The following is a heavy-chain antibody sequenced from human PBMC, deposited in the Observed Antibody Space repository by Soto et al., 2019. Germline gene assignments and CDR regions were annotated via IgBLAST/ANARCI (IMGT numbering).Heavy chain of an antibody. CDR3: ARYRYGSQTLFDY. D-gene: IGHD3-10*01. J-gene: IGHJ4*02. CDR2: IWDDGSNK. Sequence: QVHLVESGGGVVQPGRSLRLSCVASGFTFSSYGMHWVRQAPGKGLEWVAVIWDDGSNKYYADSVKGRFTISRDNSKNTLHLQMNSLRPEDTALYYCARYRYGSQTLFDYWGQGTLVTVSS. CDR1: GFTFSSYG. V-gene: IGHV3-33*01.